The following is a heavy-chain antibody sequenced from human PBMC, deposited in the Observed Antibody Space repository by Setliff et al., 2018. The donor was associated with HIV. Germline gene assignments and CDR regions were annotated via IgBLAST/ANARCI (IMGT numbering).Heavy chain of an antibody. Sequence: PGGSLRLSCAAFGFTFSGYWMHWVRQAPGKGPVWVSQINSDGRAMTYADSVKGRFTISRDNAKNPLYLQMNSLRAEDTAVYYCARDTRDGYRGVEYWYFDLWGRGTLVTVSS. CDR3: ARDTRDGYRGVEYWYFDL. D-gene: IGHD5-12*01. V-gene: IGHV3-74*01. CDR2: INSDGRAM. J-gene: IGHJ2*01. CDR1: GFTFSGYW.